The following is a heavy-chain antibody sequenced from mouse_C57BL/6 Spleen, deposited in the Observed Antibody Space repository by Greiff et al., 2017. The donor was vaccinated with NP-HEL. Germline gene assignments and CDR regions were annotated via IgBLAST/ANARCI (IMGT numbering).Heavy chain of an antibody. V-gene: IGHV14-2*01. Sequence: EVKLMESGAELVKPGASVKLSCTASGFNIKDYYMHWVKQRTEQGLEWIGRIDPEDGETKYAPKFQGKATITADTSTNTAYLQLSSLTSEDTAVYYCAGGENWDGYFDVWGTGTTVTVSS. J-gene: IGHJ1*03. CDR1: GFNIKDYY. D-gene: IGHD4-1*01. CDR3: AGGENWDGYFDV. CDR2: IDPEDGET.